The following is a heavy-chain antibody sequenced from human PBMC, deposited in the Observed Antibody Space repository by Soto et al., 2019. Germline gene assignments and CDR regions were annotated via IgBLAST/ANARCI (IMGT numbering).Heavy chain of an antibody. D-gene: IGHD3-22*01. CDR3: AREGSGSYLVL. CDR1: GYSLTGYY. V-gene: IGHV1-46*01. Sequence: ASVKVSCKASGYSLTGYYIHWVRQAPGQGLEWMGRINPSAGTSAYTQQFQGRFFMTRDTSTSTVFMELNSLKSQDTALYFCAREGSGSYLVLWGQGTLVTVSS. J-gene: IGHJ4*02. CDR2: INPSAGTS.